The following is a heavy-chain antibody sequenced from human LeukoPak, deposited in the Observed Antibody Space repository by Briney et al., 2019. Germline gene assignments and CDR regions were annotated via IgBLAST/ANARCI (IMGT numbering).Heavy chain of an antibody. CDR2: IKQDGSEK. CDR3: TREMVMIDY. CDR1: GFIFTDYW. V-gene: IGHV3-7*03. J-gene: IGHJ4*02. D-gene: IGHD4-23*01. Sequence: GGSLRLSCAASGFIFTDYWMSWVRQAPGKGLEWVANIKQDGSEKYYVGSVKGRFSISRDNAKSSLYLQMNSLRAEDTAVYYCTREMVMIDYWGQGNLVTVSS.